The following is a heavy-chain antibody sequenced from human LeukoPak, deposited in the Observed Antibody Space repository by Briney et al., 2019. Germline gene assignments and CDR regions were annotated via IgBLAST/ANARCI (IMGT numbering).Heavy chain of an antibody. V-gene: IGHV3-15*01. CDR1: GFTFSNAW. CDR2: IKRKTDGGTT. CDR3: ATQILDGDQY. D-gene: IGHD2-2*01. J-gene: IGHJ4*02. Sequence: GGSLRLSCAASGFTFSNAWMSWVRQAPGKGLEWVGRIKRKTDGGTTDYAAPGKGRFTISRDDSKNTLYLQMNSLKTEDTAVYYCATQILDGDQYWGQGTLVTVSS.